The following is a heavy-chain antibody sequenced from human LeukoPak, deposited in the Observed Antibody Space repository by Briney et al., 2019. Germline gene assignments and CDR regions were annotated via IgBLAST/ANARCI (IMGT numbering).Heavy chain of an antibody. J-gene: IGHJ6*03. CDR1: GGSFSGYY. CDR2: INHSGST. V-gene: IGHV4-34*01. D-gene: IGHD7-27*01. Sequence: SETLSLTCAVYGGSFSGYYWSWIRQPPGKGLEWIGEINHSGSTNYNPSLKSRVTISVDTSKNQFSLKLSSVTAADTAVYYCARHCEVTGELDYYYYMDVWGKGTTVTISS. CDR3: ARHCEVTGELDYYYYMDV.